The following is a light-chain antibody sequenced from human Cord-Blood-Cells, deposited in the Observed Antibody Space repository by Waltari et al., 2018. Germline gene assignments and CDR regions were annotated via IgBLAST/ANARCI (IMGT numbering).Light chain of an antibody. CDR2: DAS. CDR1: QSVSSY. V-gene: IGKV3-11*01. CDR3: QQRSNWPPYT. J-gene: IGKJ2*01. Sequence: EIVLTQSPATLSLSPGERATLSCRASQSVSSYLAWYQQKPGQAHRLLISDASNRATGIPARCSGSGSGTDFTLTSSSLEPEDFAVYYCQQRSNWPPYTFGQGTKLEIK.